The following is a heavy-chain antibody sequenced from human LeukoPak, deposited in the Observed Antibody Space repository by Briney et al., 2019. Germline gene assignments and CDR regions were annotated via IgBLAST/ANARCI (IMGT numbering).Heavy chain of an antibody. D-gene: IGHD2-21*01. V-gene: IGHV1-18*01. J-gene: IGHJ3*01. CDR3: AEGTSYGDAYDV. CDR1: GYTFTSYG. CDR2: ISASNGNT. Sequence: ASVKVSCKASGYTFTSYGISWVRQAPGQGLEWMGWISASNGNTQSAQKFQGRVMMTTDTSSSTSYMELRSLRSDDTAIYYCAEGTSYGDAYDVWGQGTMVTVSS.